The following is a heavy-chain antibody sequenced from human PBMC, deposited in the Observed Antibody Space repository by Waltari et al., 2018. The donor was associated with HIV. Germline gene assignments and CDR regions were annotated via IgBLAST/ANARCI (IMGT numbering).Heavy chain of an antibody. J-gene: IGHJ4*02. Sequence: EVQVMQSGAEVKKPGESLKISCKVSGYNFASYWIGWVSQMPGKGREWMGIIFPRDSETRDGPSFQGQVTISADTSISTAFLQWDSLQASDTAMYYCARLDFYQSPGFSLGFDYWGQGTLVTVSS. CDR3: ARLDFYQSPGFSLGFDY. D-gene: IGHD2-21*01. CDR1: GYNFASYW. V-gene: IGHV5-51*03. CDR2: IFPRDSET.